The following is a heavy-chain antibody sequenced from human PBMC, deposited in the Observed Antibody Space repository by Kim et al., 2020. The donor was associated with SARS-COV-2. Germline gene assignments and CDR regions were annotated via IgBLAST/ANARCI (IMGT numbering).Heavy chain of an antibody. Sequence: GGSLRLSCAASGFTFRDYYMSWIRQAPGKGLEWVSWISTHSGYTNYAASVKGRFTISRDDGKNLLYLQMNSLRDEDTAVYYCAREAARPDFWGQEPWSPSPQ. J-gene: IGHJ4*01. D-gene: IGHD6-6*01. CDR2: ISTHSGYT. CDR1: GFTFRDYY. V-gene: IGHV3-11*05. CDR3: AREAARPDF.